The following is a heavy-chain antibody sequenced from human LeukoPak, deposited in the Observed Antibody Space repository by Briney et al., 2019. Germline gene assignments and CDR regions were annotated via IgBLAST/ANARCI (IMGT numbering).Heavy chain of an antibody. CDR2: IRFDGTSE. D-gene: IGHD3-22*01. Sequence: GGSLRLSCAASGFTFSNFGMHWVRQAPGKGLEWVAFIRFDGTSEFYADSVKARFTISRDNAKNSLYLQMNSLRAEDTAVYYCARVYYYDSSGYYPDYWGQGTLVTVSS. CDR1: GFTFSNFG. J-gene: IGHJ4*02. CDR3: ARVYYYDSSGYYPDY. V-gene: IGHV3-30*02.